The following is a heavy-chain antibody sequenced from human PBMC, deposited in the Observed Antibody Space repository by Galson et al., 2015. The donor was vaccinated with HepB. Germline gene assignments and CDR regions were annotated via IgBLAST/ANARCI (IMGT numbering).Heavy chain of an antibody. CDR3: TRIALSGSYWYFDY. CDR2: ISTTSDNK. Sequence: SLRLSCAASGFTFSSYTMNWVRQAPGKGLEWISYISTTSDNKFSADSVKGRFFISRDNAKNLLYLQMNSLRAEDTAVYYCTRIALSGSYWYFDYGGQGSLVTVSS. V-gene: IGHV3-48*01. J-gene: IGHJ4*02. CDR1: GFTFSSYT. D-gene: IGHD1-26*01.